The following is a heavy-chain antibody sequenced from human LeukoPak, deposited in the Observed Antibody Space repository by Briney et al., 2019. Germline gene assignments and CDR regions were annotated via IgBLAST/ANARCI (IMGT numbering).Heavy chain of an antibody. CDR3: ARPYSISWSPVDS. CDR2: IYPADSDT. Sequence: GESLKISCKGSGYSFTNYWIGWVRQMPGKGLEWMGIIYPADSDTRYSPSFQDQVTISVDKSISTAYLQWSSLKASDTAMYYCARPYSISWSPVDSWGQGTLVTVSS. CDR1: GYSFTNYW. J-gene: IGHJ4*02. V-gene: IGHV5-51*01. D-gene: IGHD6-13*01.